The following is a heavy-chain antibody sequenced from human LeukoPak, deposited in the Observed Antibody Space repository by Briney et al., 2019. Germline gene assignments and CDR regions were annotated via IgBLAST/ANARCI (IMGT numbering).Heavy chain of an antibody. CDR2: IYSGGST. CDR1: GFTVSSNY. V-gene: IGHV3-66*02. J-gene: IGHJ4*02. CDR3: ARESLGGSSFDY. Sequence: PGGSLRLSCAASGFTVSSNYTSWVRQAPGKGLEWVSVIYSGGSTYYADSVKGRFTISRDNSKSTLYLQMNSLRAEDTAVYYCARESLGGSSFDYWGQGTLVTVSS. D-gene: IGHD1-26*01.